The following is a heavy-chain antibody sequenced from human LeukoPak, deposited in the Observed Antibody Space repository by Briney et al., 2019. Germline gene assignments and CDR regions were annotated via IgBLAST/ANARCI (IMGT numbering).Heavy chain of an antibody. V-gene: IGHV3-21*01. CDR2: ISSSSSYI. J-gene: IGHJ4*02. CDR1: GFTFSSYS. CDR3: ARDSGSYLPDY. D-gene: IGHD1-26*01. Sequence: GSLRLSCAASGFTFSSYSMNWVRQAPGKGLEWVSSISSSSSYIYYADSVKGRFTISRDNAKNSLYLQMNSLRAEDTAVYYCARDSGSYLPDYWGQGTLVTVSS.